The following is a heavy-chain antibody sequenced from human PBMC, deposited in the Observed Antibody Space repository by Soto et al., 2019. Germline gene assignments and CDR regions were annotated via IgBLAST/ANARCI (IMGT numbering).Heavy chain of an antibody. CDR3: TAHRGALSCLVY. CDR1: GFTLSHAW. Sequence: PGGSLRHPCAASGFTLSHAWMSWFRQAPGKGLEWVGRIKSKTDGGTTDYAAPVKGRLTISRDDSKSTLYLQMNSLETEDTAVYYCTAHRGALSCLVYWGQGPLVTGSS. J-gene: IGHJ4*02. V-gene: IGHV3-15*01. D-gene: IGHD1-26*01. CDR2: IKSKTDGGTT.